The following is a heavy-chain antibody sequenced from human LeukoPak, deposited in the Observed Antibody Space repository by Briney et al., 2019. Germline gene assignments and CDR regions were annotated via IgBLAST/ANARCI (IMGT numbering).Heavy chain of an antibody. CDR2: INHSGST. V-gene: IGHV4-34*01. J-gene: IGHJ4*02. Sequence: NPSETLSLTCAVYGGSFSGYYWSWIRQPPGKGLEWIGEINHSGSTNYNPSLKSRVTISVDTSKNQFSLKLSSVTAADTAVYYCARSRRGIAVAVGYYFDYWGQGTLVTVSS. CDR1: GGSFSGYY. D-gene: IGHD6-19*01. CDR3: ARSRRGIAVAVGYYFDY.